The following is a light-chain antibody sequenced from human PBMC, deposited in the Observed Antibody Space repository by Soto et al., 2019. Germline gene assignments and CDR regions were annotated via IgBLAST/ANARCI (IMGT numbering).Light chain of an antibody. CDR1: SSDVGGYNY. Sequence: QSALTQPASVSGSPGQSITISCTGTSSDVGGYNYVSWYQQHPGKAPKLMIFDVNERPSGVPDRFSGSKSDNTASLTISGLQAEDEADYYCCSYAGTYTYVFGNGTKLTVL. CDR3: CSYAGTYTYV. CDR2: DVN. V-gene: IGLV2-11*01. J-gene: IGLJ1*01.